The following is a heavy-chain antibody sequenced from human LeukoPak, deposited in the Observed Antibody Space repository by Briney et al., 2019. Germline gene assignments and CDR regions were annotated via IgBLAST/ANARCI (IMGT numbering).Heavy chain of an antibody. V-gene: IGHV3-23*01. Sequence: GASLRLSCAASGFSFNNYAMIWVRQAPGKGLEWVSAIGGSGTSTFYADSVKGRFTISRDNSKNTLYLQMNSLRAEDTAVYYCAKTSLGHPPYYCTMGVWGQGTTVTVSS. J-gene: IGHJ6*02. CDR3: AKTSLGHPPYYCTMGV. CDR1: GFSFNNYA. D-gene: IGHD7-27*01. CDR2: IGGSGTST.